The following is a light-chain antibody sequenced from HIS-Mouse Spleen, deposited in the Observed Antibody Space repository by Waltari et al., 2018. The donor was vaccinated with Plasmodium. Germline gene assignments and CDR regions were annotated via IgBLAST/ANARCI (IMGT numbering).Light chain of an antibody. V-gene: IGKV1-9*01. CDR1: QGIRSY. CDR3: QQLNSYPLT. Sequence: DIQLTQSPSFLSASVGDRVTITCRASQGIRSYLPWYQQKPGKAPKLLIYAASTLQSGVPSSFSGSGSGTEFTLTISSLQPEDFATYYCQQLNSYPLTFGGGTKVEIK. J-gene: IGKJ4*01. CDR2: AAS.